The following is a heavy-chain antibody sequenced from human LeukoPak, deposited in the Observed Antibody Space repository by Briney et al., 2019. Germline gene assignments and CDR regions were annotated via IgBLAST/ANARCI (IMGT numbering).Heavy chain of an antibody. CDR1: GFTFDDYA. D-gene: IGHD6-19*01. CDR3: AKAYEYSSGWYGNYFDY. V-gene: IGHV3-43D*03. CDR2: ISWDGGGT. Sequence: GGSLRLSCAASGFTFDDYAMHWVHQAPGKGLEWVSLISWDGGGTYYADSVKGRFTISRDNSKNSLYLQMNSLRAEDTALYYCAKAYEYSSGWYGNYFDYWGQGTLVTVSS. J-gene: IGHJ4*02.